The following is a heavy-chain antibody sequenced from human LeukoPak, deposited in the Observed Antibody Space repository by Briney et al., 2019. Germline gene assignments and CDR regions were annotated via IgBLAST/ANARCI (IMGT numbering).Heavy chain of an antibody. D-gene: IGHD3-16*01. J-gene: IGHJ5*02. CDR2: MNPNSGNT. CDR3: ARGLAHGGIANWFDP. CDR1: GYTFTSYD. Sequence: GASVKVSCKASGYTFTSYDINWVRQATGQGLEWMGRMNPNSGNTGYAQKFQGRVTMTRNTSISTAYMELSSLRSEDTAVYYCARGLAHGGIANWFDPWGQGTLVTVSS. V-gene: IGHV1-8*01.